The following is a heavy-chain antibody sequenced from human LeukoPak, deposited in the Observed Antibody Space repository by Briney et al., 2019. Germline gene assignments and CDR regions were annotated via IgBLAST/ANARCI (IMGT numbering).Heavy chain of an antibody. J-gene: IGHJ4*01. Sequence: PSETLSLTCAVYSGSFSGYYWSWIRQPPGKGLEWIGEINHSGSTNYNSPLKSRVTMSVDTSKNQFSLKMNSVTAADTAVYFCARVGDGHNRPPDYWGQEPWSPSPQ. V-gene: IGHV4-34*01. CDR1: SGSFSGYY. CDR2: INHSGST. D-gene: IGHD5-24*01. CDR3: ARVGDGHNRPPDY.